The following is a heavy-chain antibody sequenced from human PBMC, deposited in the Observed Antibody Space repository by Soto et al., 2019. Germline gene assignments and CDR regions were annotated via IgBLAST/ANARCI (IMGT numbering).Heavy chain of an antibody. V-gene: IGHV3-11*05. D-gene: IGHD6-13*01. CDR2: ISSSSSYT. J-gene: IGHJ4*02. CDR3: ARDFPKTRPPEQQPVTDFDY. CDR1: LFTFSDYY. Sequence: PVWSLRLSCSSSLFTFSDYYMRWILNSPFKLLELVSYISSSSSYTNYADSVKGRFTISRDNAKNSLYLQMNSLRAEDTAVYYCARDFPKTRPPEQQPVTDFDYWGQGTLVTVSS.